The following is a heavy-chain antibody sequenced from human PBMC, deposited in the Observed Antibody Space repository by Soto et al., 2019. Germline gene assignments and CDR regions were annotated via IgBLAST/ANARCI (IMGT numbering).Heavy chain of an antibody. CDR3: TTDNADFWSGYPYWYFDL. D-gene: IGHD3-3*01. V-gene: IGHV3-15*01. CDR1: GVTVSNAW. CDR2: IKSKTDGGTT. J-gene: IGHJ2*01. Sequence: GGSLGLACAASGVTVSNAWMSGVRQAPGKGLEWVGRIKSKTDGGTTDYAAPVKGRFTISRDDSKNTLYLQMNSLKTEDTAVYYCTTDNADFWSGYPYWYFDLWGRGTLVTVSS.